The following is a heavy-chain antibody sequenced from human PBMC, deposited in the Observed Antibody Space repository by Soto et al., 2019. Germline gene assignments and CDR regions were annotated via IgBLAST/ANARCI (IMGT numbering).Heavy chain of an antibody. Sequence: EVQLVESGGGLVKPGGSLRLSFAASGFTFSDAWMSWVRQAPGKGLEWVGLIKKKTDVGTTDYAAPVKGRFTISRDDSKNTLYLQMSSLKTEDTAVYYCRTQWLDWGQGTLVTVSS. V-gene: IGHV3-15*01. CDR3: RTQWLD. CDR1: GFTFSDAW. J-gene: IGHJ4*02. D-gene: IGHD6-19*01. CDR2: IKKKTDVGTT.